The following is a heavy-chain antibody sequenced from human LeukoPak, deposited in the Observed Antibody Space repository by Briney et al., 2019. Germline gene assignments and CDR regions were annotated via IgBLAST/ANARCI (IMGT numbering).Heavy chain of an antibody. J-gene: IGHJ4*02. D-gene: IGHD3-9*01. V-gene: IGHV4-38-2*02. CDR1: GYSISSGYY. CDR3: ARVLPYYDILTGSNDY. CDR2: IYHSGST. Sequence: SETLSLTCTVSGYSISSGYYWGWIRQPPGKGLEWIGSIYHSGSTYYNPSLKSRVTVSVDTSKNQFSLKLSSVTAADTAVYYCARVLPYYDILTGSNDYWGQGTLVTVSS.